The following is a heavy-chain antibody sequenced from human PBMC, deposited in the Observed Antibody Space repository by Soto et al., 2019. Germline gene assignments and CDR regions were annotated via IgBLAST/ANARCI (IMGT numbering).Heavy chain of an antibody. Sequence: QVQLQESGPGLVKPSQTLSLTCTVSGGSISSGDYYWSWIRQPPGKGLEWIGYIYYSGSTYYNPSLRSRATISVDTSKNQCSLKLSSVTAADTAVYYCARAQGSGFLVSWGQGTLVTVSS. J-gene: IGHJ4*02. V-gene: IGHV4-30-4*01. CDR2: IYYSGST. CDR3: ARAQGSGFLVS. CDR1: GGSISSGDYY. D-gene: IGHD3-10*01.